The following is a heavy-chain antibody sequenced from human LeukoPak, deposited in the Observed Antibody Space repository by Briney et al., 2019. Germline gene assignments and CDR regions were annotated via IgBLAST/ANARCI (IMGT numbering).Heavy chain of an antibody. J-gene: IGHJ6*03. D-gene: IGHD1-26*01. Sequence: GASVKVSYTASGYTFISYGITWVRQAPGQGLEWVGWISPYTTKTNYAQSLQGRVTMTTDTSTSTAYMELRSLRSDDTAVYYCAREGGVGPTAPPDYYSYQMDVWGKGTTVTVSS. V-gene: IGHV1-18*01. CDR1: GYTFISYG. CDR3: AREGGVGPTAPPDYYSYQMDV. CDR2: ISPYTTKT.